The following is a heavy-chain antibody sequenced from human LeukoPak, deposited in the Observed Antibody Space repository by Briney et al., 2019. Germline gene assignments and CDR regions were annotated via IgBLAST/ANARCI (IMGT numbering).Heavy chain of an antibody. CDR3: ARVSGSYYKDAFDI. J-gene: IGHJ3*02. V-gene: IGHV3-9*01. CDR1: GFTFDDYA. CDR2: ISWNSGSI. D-gene: IGHD1-26*01. Sequence: GGSLRLSCAASGFTFDDYAMHWVRKAPGKGLEWVSGISWNSGSIGYADSVKGRFTISRDNSKNTLYLQMNSLRAEDTAVYCCARVSGSYYKDAFDIWGQGTMVTVSS.